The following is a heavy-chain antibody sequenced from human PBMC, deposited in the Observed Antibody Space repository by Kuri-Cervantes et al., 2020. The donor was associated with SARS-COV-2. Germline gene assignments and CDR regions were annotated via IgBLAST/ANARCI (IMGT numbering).Heavy chain of an antibody. CDR3: ARDQGNYYFDC. Sequence: GESLKISCTASGFIFSIYGMHWVRQAPGKGLEWVAVISYDGSNKYYADSVKGRFTISRDNSKNTLYLQMNSLRAEDTALYYCARDQGNYYFDCWGQGTLVTVSS. CDR1: GFIFSIYG. CDR2: ISYDGSNK. J-gene: IGHJ4*02. D-gene: IGHD1-1*01. V-gene: IGHV3-30*19.